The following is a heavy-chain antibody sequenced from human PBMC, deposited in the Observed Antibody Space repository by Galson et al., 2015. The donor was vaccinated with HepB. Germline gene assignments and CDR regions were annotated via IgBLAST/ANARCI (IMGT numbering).Heavy chain of an antibody. Sequence: SLRLACAGSGFTFRSYSINWVRQTPGKGLEWVSSIDSKGEYRNYADSVKGRFTISRDDAKNSVYLQMNSLRAEDTALYYCAREEFRFWEWLGYYGDLWGRGTLFTVSS. J-gene: IGHJ2*01. CDR3: AREEFRFWEWLGYYGDL. CDR1: GFTFRSYS. V-gene: IGHV3-21*06. D-gene: IGHD3-3*01. CDR2: IDSKGEYR.